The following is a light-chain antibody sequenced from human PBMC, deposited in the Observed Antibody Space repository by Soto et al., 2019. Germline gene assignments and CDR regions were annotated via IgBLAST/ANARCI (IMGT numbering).Light chain of an antibody. CDR2: DAA. J-gene: IGKJ4*01. V-gene: IGKV1-9*01. Sequence: IQLTQSPSFLSASVGYRITITCRARQGIRSYLAWYQQKPGKVPNLLIYDAATLQSGVPSRFSGSGSGTEFTLTISSLQPEDFATYYCQQLSLYPLTFGGGTKVEIK. CDR1: QGIRSY. CDR3: QQLSLYPLT.